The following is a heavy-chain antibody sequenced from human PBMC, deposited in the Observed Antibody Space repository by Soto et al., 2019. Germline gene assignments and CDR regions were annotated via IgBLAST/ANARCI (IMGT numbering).Heavy chain of an antibody. CDR2: INHAGGT. Sequence: SETLSLTCAVYGGSFSDYHWTWIRQPPGKGLEWIGEINHAGGTNYNPSLKSRVSISVRTSKNQFSLKLRSLTAADTAVYYCAGGHPNYYSFSVMAVWAQGTTVPVSS. V-gene: IGHV4-34*01. CDR3: AGGHPNYYSFSVMAV. J-gene: IGHJ6*02. CDR1: GGSFSDYH.